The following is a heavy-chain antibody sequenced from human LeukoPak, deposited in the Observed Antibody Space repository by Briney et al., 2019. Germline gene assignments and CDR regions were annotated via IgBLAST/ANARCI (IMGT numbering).Heavy chain of an antibody. J-gene: IGHJ4*02. V-gene: IGHV3-15*01. CDR3: TASDTPGVDY. CDR1: GFTFSSYN. Sequence: GGSLRLSCAASGFTFSSYNMSWVRQAPGKGLEWVGRIKSRKSGETTDYAAPVKGRFTISRDDSKNTLYLQMNSLKTEDTAVFYCTASDTPGVDYWGQGTLLTVSS. CDR2: IKSRKSGETT. D-gene: IGHD5-18*01.